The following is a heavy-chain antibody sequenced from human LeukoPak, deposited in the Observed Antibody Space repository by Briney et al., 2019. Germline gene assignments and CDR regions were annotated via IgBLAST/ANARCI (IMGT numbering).Heavy chain of an antibody. CDR3: TTLSFVWFGDDY. CDR1: GFIFNNAW. V-gene: IGHV3-15*01. J-gene: IGHJ4*02. Sequence: PGGSLRLSCAVSGFIFNNAWMNWVRQAPGKGLEWVGRIKRKIDGETTDYAAPVKGRFTISRDDSKGTLYLQMNSLKSEDTAVYYCTTLSFVWFGDDYWAREPWSPSLQ. D-gene: IGHD3-10*01. CDR2: IKRKIDGETT.